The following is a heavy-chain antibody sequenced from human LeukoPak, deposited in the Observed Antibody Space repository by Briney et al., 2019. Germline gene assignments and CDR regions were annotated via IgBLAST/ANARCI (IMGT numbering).Heavy chain of an antibody. Sequence: GGSLRLSCAASGFTFSSYSMNWVRQAPGKGLEWDSSISSSSSYRYYADSVKGRFTISRDNAKNSLYLQMNSLRAEDTAVYYCARGNGGARGSSGWYDYWGQGTLVTVSS. CDR3: ARGNGGARGSSGWYDY. J-gene: IGHJ4*02. CDR2: ISSSSSYR. CDR1: GFTFSSYS. D-gene: IGHD6-19*01. V-gene: IGHV3-21*01.